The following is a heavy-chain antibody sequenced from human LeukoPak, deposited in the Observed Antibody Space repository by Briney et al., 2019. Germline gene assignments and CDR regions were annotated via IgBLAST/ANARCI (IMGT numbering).Heavy chain of an antibody. D-gene: IGHD4-17*01. CDR2: INPNSGGI. CDR3: GREAFTTVTSATDAFDI. V-gene: IGHV1-2*02. J-gene: IGHJ3*02. CDR1: GYTFTDHY. Sequence: ASVKDSCKASGYTFTDHYIHGVRQAPGQGREWMGWINPNSGGINSAQTFQGRVTMTRDTTISTAYMELSRLRSDDTAVYYCGREAFTTVTSATDAFDIWGQGTMVTVS.